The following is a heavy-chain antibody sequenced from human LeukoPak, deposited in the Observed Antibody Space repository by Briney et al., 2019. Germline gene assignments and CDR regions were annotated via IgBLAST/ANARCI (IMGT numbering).Heavy chain of an antibody. CDR1: GFTFSSYS. J-gene: IGHJ4*02. V-gene: IGHV3-21*01. Sequence: GGSLRLSCAASGFTFSSYSMNWIRQAPGKGLEWVSSISSSTSYIYYAGSVKGRFTISKDNAKNSLYLQMNSLRAEDTTVYYCARAGGSTVSHSDYWGQGTLVTVSS. D-gene: IGHD4-17*01. CDR2: ISSSTSYI. CDR3: ARAGGSTVSHSDY.